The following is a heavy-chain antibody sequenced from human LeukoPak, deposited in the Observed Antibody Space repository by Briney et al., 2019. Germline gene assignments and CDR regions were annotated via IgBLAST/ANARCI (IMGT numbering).Heavy chain of an antibody. V-gene: IGHV1-2*02. D-gene: IGHD3-9*01. CDR2: INPNSGAT. Sequence: ASVKVSCKASGYTFNGYYLHWVRQAPGQGLEWMGGINPNSGATYYAQKFQGRVTITRDTSISTAYMELSRLSSDDTAVYYCARERGDILTGFHAFDIWGQGTMVTVSS. CDR1: GYTFNGYY. CDR3: ARERGDILTGFHAFDI. J-gene: IGHJ3*02.